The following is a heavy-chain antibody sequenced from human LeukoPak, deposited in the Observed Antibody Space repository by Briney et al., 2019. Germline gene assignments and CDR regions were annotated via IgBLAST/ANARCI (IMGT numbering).Heavy chain of an antibody. CDR3: ARAAGDYVRFDY. Sequence: GGSLRLSCAGSGFTFSSYEMNWVRQAPGKGLEWVSYIRGSGTTISYAASVKGRFTISRDNAKNSLYLQMNSLSGEATGIYYCARAAGDYVRFDYWGQGTLVTVSS. CDR1: GFTFSSYE. V-gene: IGHV3-48*03. CDR2: IRGSGTTI. D-gene: IGHD4-17*01. J-gene: IGHJ4*02.